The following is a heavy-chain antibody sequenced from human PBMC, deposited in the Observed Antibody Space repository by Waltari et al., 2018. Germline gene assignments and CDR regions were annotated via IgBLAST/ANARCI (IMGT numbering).Heavy chain of an antibody. Sequence: EVQLVETGGGLIQPGGSLRLSCAVSGFSVSSNHVTWVRQVPGKWLGWVSVIYNDGRTYVADSVKGRFTISRDSSKNTVLLQMNMLRVDDTAVYYCAAYGGYSYWGQGTLVTVSS. CDR1: GFSVSSNH. J-gene: IGHJ4*02. D-gene: IGHD3-22*01. V-gene: IGHV3-53*02. CDR2: IYNDGRT. CDR3: AAYGGYSY.